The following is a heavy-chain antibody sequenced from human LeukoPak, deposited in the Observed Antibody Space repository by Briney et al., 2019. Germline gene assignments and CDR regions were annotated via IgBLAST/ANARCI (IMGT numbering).Heavy chain of an antibody. V-gene: IGHV3-30*02. D-gene: IGHD2-15*01. J-gene: IGHJ4*02. CDR2: IRYDGSNK. CDR3: AKAPVTTCSGAYCYPFDY. CDR1: GFIFSTYG. Sequence: GGSLRLSCAASGFIFSTYGMHWVRQAPGKGLEWVAFIRYDGSNKYYADSVKGRFTISRDSYKNTLYLQMNSLRAEDAAVYYCAKAPVTTCSGAYCYPFDYWGQGTLVTVSS.